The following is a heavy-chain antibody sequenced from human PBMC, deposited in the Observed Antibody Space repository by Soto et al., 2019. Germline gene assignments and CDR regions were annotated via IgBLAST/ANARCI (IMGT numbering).Heavy chain of an antibody. D-gene: IGHD1-1*01. CDR1: VYTFTSYG. CDR2: ISAYNGNT. J-gene: IGHJ4*02. Sequence: QVHLVQSGAEVKKPGASVKVSCKASVYTFTSYGITWVRQAPGQGIEWMGWISAYNGNTDYAQKLQGRVIVTRDTSTSTAYMELRSLISDDAAVYYCARGRYGDYWGQGAVVTVSS. CDR3: ARGRYGDY. V-gene: IGHV1-18*01.